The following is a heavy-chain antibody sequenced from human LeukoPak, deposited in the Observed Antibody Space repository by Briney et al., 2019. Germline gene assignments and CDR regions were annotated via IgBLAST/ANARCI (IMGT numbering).Heavy chain of an antibody. J-gene: IGHJ4*02. V-gene: IGHV4-59*08. D-gene: IGHD5-24*01. Sequence: SETLSLTCTVSGGSISNYYWSWIRQPPGKGLECIGYIYYSGSTNYNPSLKSRVTISVDTSKNQFSLKLSSVTAADTAVYYCARLAGGLQDYWGQGTLVTVSS. CDR1: GGSISNYY. CDR2: IYYSGST. CDR3: ARLAGGLQDY.